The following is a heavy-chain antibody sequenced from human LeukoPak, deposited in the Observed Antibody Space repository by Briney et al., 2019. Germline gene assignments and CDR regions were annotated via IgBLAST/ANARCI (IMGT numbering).Heavy chain of an antibody. J-gene: IGHJ3*02. CDR3: AREDGGNSVSSYAFDI. V-gene: IGHV3-21*01. D-gene: IGHD4-23*01. CDR2: ISSSSSYI. Sequence: GGSLRLSCAASGFAVRSKCMNWVRQAPGKGLEWVSSISSSSSYIYYADSVKGRFTISRDNAKNSLYLQMNSLRAEDTAVYYCAREDGGNSVSSYAFDIWGQGTMVTVSS. CDR1: GFAVRSKC.